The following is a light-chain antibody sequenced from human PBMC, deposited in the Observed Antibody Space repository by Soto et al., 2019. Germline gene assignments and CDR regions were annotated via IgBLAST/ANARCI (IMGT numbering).Light chain of an antibody. J-gene: IGLJ2*01. CDR3: SSYTRSSSRYVI. CDR1: SSDVGGYNY. Sequence: QSALTQPASVSGSPGQSITISCTGTSSDVGGYNYVSWYQQHPGKAPKLMIYEVSDRPSGVSNRFSGSKSGNTASLTISGLQAEDEADYYCSSYTRSSSRYVIFGGGTKLTVL. V-gene: IGLV2-14*01. CDR2: EVS.